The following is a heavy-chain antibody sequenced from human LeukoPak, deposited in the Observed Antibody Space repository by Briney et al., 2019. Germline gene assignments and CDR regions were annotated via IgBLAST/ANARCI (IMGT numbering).Heavy chain of an antibody. J-gene: IGHJ5*02. CDR1: GFTFGIYW. Sequence: GGSLRISCAASGFTFGIYWMHWVRQAPGKGLVWVSRINSDGSSTSYADSVKGRFTISRENGKNTLYLQMNSLRAGDTAVYYCAREGCSSTSCFPTGWFDPWGQGTLVTVSS. D-gene: IGHD2-2*01. CDR2: INSDGSST. V-gene: IGHV3-74*01. CDR3: AREGCSSTSCFPTGWFDP.